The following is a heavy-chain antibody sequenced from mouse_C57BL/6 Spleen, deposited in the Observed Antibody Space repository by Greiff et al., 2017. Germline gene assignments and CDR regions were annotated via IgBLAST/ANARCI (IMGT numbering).Heavy chain of an antibody. J-gene: IGHJ4*01. V-gene: IGHV1-55*01. Sequence: QVHVKQPGAELVKPGASVKMSCKASGYTFTSYWITWVKQRPGQGLEWIGDIYPGSGSTNYNEKFKSKATLTVDTSSSTAYMQLSSLTSEDSAVYYCARQGWGYDVYYAMDYWGQGTSVTVSS. CDR2: IYPGSGST. CDR3: ARQGWGYDVYYAMDY. CDR1: GYTFTSYW. D-gene: IGHD2-2*01.